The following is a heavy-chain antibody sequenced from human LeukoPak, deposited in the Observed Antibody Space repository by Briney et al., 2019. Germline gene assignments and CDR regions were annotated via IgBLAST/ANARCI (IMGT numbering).Heavy chain of an antibody. J-gene: IGHJ3*02. CDR2: IIPILGIA. CDR1: GGTFSSYT. Sequence: SVKVSCKASGGTFSSYTISWVRQAPGQGHEWMGRIIPILGIANYAQKFQGRVTITADKSTSTAYMELSSLRSEDTAVYYCARSCGGDCYDAFDIWGQGTMVTVSS. V-gene: IGHV1-69*02. CDR3: ARSCGGDCYDAFDI. D-gene: IGHD2-21*01.